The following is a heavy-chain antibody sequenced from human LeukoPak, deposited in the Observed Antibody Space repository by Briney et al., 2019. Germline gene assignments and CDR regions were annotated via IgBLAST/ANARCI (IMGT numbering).Heavy chain of an antibody. CDR3: ARDRRGYCSSTSCFTDAFDI. J-gene: IGHJ3*02. V-gene: IGHV3-30*04. CDR1: GLTFSSYA. Sequence: GGSLRLSCAASGLTFSSYAMHWVRQAPGKGLEWVAVISYDGSNKYYADSVKGRFTISRDNSKNTLYLQMNSLRAEDTAVYYCARDRRGYCSSTSCFTDAFDIWGQGTMVTVSS. D-gene: IGHD2-2*02. CDR2: ISYDGSNK.